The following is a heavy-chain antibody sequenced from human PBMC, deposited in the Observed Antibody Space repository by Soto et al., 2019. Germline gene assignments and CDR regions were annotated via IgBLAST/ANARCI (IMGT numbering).Heavy chain of an antibody. J-gene: IGHJ4*02. CDR2: IYYSGST. D-gene: IGHD2-15*01. Sequence: PSETLSLTCTVSGVSISNHYWSWIRQPPGKGLEWIGYIYYSGSTNYNPSLKSRVTISVDTSKNQFSLKLSSVTAADTAVYYCAGTRGYCSGGSCPTVVDYWGQGTLVTVSS. V-gene: IGHV4-59*11. CDR3: AGTRGYCSGGSCPTVVDY. CDR1: GVSISNHY.